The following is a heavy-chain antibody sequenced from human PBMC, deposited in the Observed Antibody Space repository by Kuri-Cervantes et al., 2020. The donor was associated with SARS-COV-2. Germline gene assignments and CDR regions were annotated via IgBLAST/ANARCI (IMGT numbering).Heavy chain of an antibody. CDR2: IYPGDSDT. CDR3: ARPRGGSSWSRDAFDI. V-gene: IGHV5-51*01. Sequence: GESLKISCKGSGYSFTSYWIGWVRQMPGKGLEWMGIIYPGDSDTRYSPSFQGRVTISADKSISTAYLQWSSLKASDTAMYHCARPRGGSSWSRDAFDIWGQGTMVTVSS. J-gene: IGHJ3*02. CDR1: GYSFTSYW. D-gene: IGHD6-13*01.